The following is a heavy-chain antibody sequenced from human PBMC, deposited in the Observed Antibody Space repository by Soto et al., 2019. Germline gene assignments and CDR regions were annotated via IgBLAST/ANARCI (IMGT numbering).Heavy chain of an antibody. Sequence: EVQLVESGGGLVQPGRSLRLSCAASGFTFDDYAMHWVRQAPGKGLEWVSGISWNSGSIGYADSVKGRFTISRDNAKNTPYLQTNSLRAEDTSMYYSAKDSELVHSFDLDFWCQGTLVTVPS. D-gene: IGHD6-13*01. CDR3: AKDSELVHSFDLDF. CDR1: GFTFDDYA. J-gene: IGHJ4*02. CDR2: ISWNSGSI. V-gene: IGHV3-9*01.